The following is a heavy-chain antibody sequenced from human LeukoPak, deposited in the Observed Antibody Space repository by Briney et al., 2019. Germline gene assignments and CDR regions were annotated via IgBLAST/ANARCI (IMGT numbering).Heavy chain of an antibody. CDR3: ARTRGELLWFGELYGNLFDP. D-gene: IGHD3-10*01. CDR1: GFSLSTSGMC. J-gene: IGHJ5*02. Sequence: SGPALVKPTQTLALTCTFSGFSLSTSGMCVSWIRQPPGKALEWLARIDWDDDKYYSTSLKTRLTISKDTTKNQVVLTMTNMDPVDTATYYCARTRGELLWFGELYGNLFDPWGQGTLVTVSS. V-gene: IGHV2-70*11. CDR2: IDWDDDK.